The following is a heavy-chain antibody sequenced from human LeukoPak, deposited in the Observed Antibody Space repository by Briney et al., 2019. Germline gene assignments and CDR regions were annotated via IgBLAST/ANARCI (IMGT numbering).Heavy chain of an antibody. CDR2: IHYSGST. V-gene: IGHV4-31*03. CDR1: GGSISSTGYS. CDR3: ARGRLREAFGY. Sequence: SETLSLTCTVSGGSISSTGYSWSWIRQLPGKAPEWIGYIHYSGSTCYNPSLKNRLTISVDTSNNQFSLNLTSVTAADTAVYYCARGRLREAFGYWGQGTLVTVSS. J-gene: IGHJ4*02.